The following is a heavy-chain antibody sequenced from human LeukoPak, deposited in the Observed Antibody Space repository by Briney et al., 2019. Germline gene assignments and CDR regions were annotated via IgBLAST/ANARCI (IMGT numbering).Heavy chain of an antibody. CDR2: IYHSGST. V-gene: IGHV4-38-2*01. J-gene: IGHJ4*02. CDR3: ARVSSSWYGTLGY. CDR1: GYSISSGYY. D-gene: IGHD6-13*01. Sequence: SETLSLTCAVSGYSISSGYYWGWIRQPPGKGLEWIGSIYHSGSTYYNPSLKGRVTISVDTSKNQFSLKLSSVTAADTAVYYCARVSSSWYGTLGYWGQGTLVTVSS.